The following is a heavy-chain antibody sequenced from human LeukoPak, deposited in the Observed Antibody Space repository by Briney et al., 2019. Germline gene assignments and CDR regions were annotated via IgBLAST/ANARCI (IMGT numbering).Heavy chain of an antibody. D-gene: IGHD5-18*01. J-gene: IGHJ4*02. CDR3: ARDRLDTAMVTPFDY. CDR1: GGSISSYY. Sequence: SETLSLTCTVSGGSISSYYWSWIRQPAGKGLEWIGHIYTSGSTNYNPSLKSRVTMSVDTSKNQFSLKLSSVTAADPAVYYCARDRLDTAMVTPFDYWGQGTLVTVSS. CDR2: IYTSGST. V-gene: IGHV4-4*07.